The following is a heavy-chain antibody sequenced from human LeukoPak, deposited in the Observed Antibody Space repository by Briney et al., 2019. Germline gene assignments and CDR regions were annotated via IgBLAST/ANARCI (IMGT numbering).Heavy chain of an antibody. CDR1: GGSFSGYY. V-gene: IGHV4-34*01. J-gene: IGHJ4*02. CDR3: ARGLYYYGSGSYYGGLFDY. D-gene: IGHD3-10*01. Sequence: SETLSLTCAVYGGSFSGYYWSWICQPPGKGLEWIGEINHSGSTNYNPSLKSRVTISVDTSKNQFSLKLSSVTAADTAVYYCARGLYYYGSGSYYGGLFDYWGQGTLVTVSS. CDR2: INHSGST.